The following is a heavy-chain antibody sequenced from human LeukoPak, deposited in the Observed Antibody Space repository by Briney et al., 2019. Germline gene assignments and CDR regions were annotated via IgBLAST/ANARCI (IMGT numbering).Heavy chain of an antibody. V-gene: IGHV3-74*01. CDR2: ISSDGTTT. CDR1: GFTFSTFW. J-gene: IGHJ4*02. CDR3: AKGLLWFGEP. D-gene: IGHD3-10*01. Sequence: GGSLRLSCAASGFTFSTFWMHGFRQTPGKRLVWVSRISSDGTTTHYADSVKGRFTISRDNAKNTLFLHMNSLRADDTAVYYCAKGLLWFGEPWGQRTLVTVSS.